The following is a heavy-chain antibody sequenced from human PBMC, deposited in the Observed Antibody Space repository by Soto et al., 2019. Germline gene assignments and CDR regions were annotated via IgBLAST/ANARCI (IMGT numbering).Heavy chain of an antibody. J-gene: IGHJ5*02. CDR3: AREGRGGNWFDP. D-gene: IGHD3-10*01. V-gene: IGHV4-30-4*02. CDR1: GGSISSGDYY. Sequence: SETLSLTCTVSGGSISSGDYYWSWIRQPPGKGLEWIGYIYYSGSTYYNPSLKSRVTISVDTSKNQFSLRLSSVTAADTAVYYCAREGRGGNWFDPWGQGTLVTVSS. CDR2: IYYSGST.